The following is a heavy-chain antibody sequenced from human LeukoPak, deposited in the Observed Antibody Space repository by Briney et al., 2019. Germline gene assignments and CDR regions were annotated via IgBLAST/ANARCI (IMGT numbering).Heavy chain of an antibody. CDR3: ARILGSSGYYFDY. Sequence: SETLSLTCTVSGDSISSYYWSWIRQPPGKGLEWIGYIYYIGSTNYNPSLKSRVTISVDTSKNQFSLKLSSVTAADTAVYYCARILGSSGYYFDYWGQGTLVTVSS. J-gene: IGHJ4*02. V-gene: IGHV4-59*08. D-gene: IGHD6-6*01. CDR1: GDSISSYY. CDR2: IYYIGST.